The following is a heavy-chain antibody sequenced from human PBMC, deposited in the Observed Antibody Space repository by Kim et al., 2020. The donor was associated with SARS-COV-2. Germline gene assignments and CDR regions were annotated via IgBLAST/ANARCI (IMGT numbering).Heavy chain of an antibody. J-gene: IGHJ4*01. Sequence: GGSLRLSCAASGFTFSSYGMHWVRQAPGKGLEWVAVISYDGSNKYYADSVKGRFTISRDNSKNTLYLQMNSLRAEDTAVYYCANDHTYSYGLYYFDYWG. CDR1: GFTFSSYG. CDR2: ISYDGSNK. V-gene: IGHV3-30*18. D-gene: IGHD5-18*01. CDR3: ANDHTYSYGLYYFDY.